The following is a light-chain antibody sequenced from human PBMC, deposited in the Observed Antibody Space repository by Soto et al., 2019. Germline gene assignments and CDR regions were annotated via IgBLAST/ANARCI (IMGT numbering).Light chain of an antibody. CDR2: WAS. V-gene: IGKV4-1*01. CDR3: HQYHSSPLS. J-gene: IGKJ4*01. CDR1: QTLLSSRDNQNY. Sequence: DFVLTQSPDSLAVSLGERVTINCKSSQTLLSSRDNQNYFAWYRHKSGQPPKLLISWASTRASGVPDRFSGSGSSTDFTLTISSLQTEDVAVYYCHQYHSSPLSFGGGTKVEI.